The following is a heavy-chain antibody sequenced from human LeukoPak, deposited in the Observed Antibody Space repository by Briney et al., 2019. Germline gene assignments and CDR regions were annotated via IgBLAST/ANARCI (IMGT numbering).Heavy chain of an antibody. CDR2: ISSSGSTI. CDR3: ARDPDYGDHNRAMDV. V-gene: IGHV3-11*04. CDR1: GFTFSDYY. Sequence: GGSLRLSCAASGFTFSDYYMSWIRQAPGKGLEWVSYISSSGSTIYYADSVKGRFTISRDNAKNSLYLQMNSLRAEDTAVYYCARDPDYGDHNRAMDVWGKGTTVTVSS. J-gene: IGHJ6*03. D-gene: IGHD4-17*01.